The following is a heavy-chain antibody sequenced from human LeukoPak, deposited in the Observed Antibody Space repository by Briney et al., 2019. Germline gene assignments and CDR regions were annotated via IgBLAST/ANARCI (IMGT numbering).Heavy chain of an antibody. Sequence: SETLSLTCSVSGSSITGFHWGWIRQPPGKGLEWIGYIQASGTTKHNPSLKSRVTISMDTSKAQFSLKVNSVSAADTAMYYCARLDSCGADSCIDSWGQGNLVIVSS. CDR1: GSSITGFH. J-gene: IGHJ4*02. D-gene: IGHD2-21*01. CDR2: IQASGTT. CDR3: ARLDSCGADSCIDS. V-gene: IGHV4-59*01.